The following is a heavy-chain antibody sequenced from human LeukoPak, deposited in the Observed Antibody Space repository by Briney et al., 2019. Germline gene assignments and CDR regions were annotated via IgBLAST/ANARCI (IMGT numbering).Heavy chain of an antibody. CDR2: INPTSGGT. CDR3: ARDPSIAAAGDY. CDR1: GYTIIDYY. Sequence: GASVTVPCKASGYTIIDYYMHWVRQAPGQGLEWMGWINPTSGGTNYAQKFQGRVTMTRDTSISTAYMGLSRLRSDDTAVYYCARDPSIAAAGDYWGQGTLVTVSS. J-gene: IGHJ4*02. V-gene: IGHV1-2*02. D-gene: IGHD6-13*01.